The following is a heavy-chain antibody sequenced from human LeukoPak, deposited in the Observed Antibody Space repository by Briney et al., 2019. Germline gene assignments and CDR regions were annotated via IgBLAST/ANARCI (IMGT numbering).Heavy chain of an antibody. CDR1: GYSFTSYW. J-gene: IGHJ4*02. CDR2: IYPGDSDT. Sequence: GESLKISCKGSGYSFTSYWIGWVRQMPGKGLECMGIIYPGDSDTRYSPSFQGQVTISADKSSSTAYLQWSSLKASDTAIYYCARRDASIAVPFDYWGQGTLVTVSS. CDR3: ARRDASIAVPFDY. D-gene: IGHD6-6*01. V-gene: IGHV5-51*01.